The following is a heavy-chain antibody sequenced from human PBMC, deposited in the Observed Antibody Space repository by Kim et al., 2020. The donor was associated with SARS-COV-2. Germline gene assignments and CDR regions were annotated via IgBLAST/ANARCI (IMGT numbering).Heavy chain of an antibody. D-gene: IGHD3-22*01. V-gene: IGHV4-30-2*05. Sequence: SLTSRVTLSVDTSKNQFSLKLSSVTAADTAVYYCARDDDSSGYYYHAFDIWGQGTMVTVSS. J-gene: IGHJ3*02. CDR3: ARDDDSSGYYYHAFDI.